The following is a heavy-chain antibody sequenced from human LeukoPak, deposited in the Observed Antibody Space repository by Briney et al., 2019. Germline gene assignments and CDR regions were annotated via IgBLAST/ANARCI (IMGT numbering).Heavy chain of an antibody. CDR3: ARDTNGYFDL. J-gene: IGHJ2*01. CDR2: IYHSGST. D-gene: IGHD2-8*01. CDR1: GGFISSSTYY. V-gene: IGHV4-39*07. Sequence: SETLSLTCTVSGGFISSSTYYWGWIRQPPGKGLEWIGSIYHSGSTYYNPSLKSRVTISVDTSRNQFSLKLSSVTAADTAVYYCARDTNGYFDLWGRGTLVTVSS.